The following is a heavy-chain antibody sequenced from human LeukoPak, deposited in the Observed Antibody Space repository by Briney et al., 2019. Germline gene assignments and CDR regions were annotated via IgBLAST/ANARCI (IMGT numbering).Heavy chain of an antibody. CDR2: MNRDGSEK. V-gene: IGHV3-7*02. J-gene: IGHJ4*02. D-gene: IGHD3-16*02. CDR3: ASGYHYFDY. CDR1: GFTFAPYW. Sequence: GGSLRLSCAASGFTFAPYWMTWVRQAPGKGLEYVATMNRDGSEKYYVDSVKGRFTISRDNSKNSLYLQMDSLRAEDTAVYYCASGYHYFDYWGQGTLVTVSS.